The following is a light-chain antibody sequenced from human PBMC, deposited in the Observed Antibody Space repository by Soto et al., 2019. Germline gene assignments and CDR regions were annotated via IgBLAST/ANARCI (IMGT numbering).Light chain of an antibody. V-gene: IGKV1-39*01. CDR2: AAS. CDR1: QTISSY. CDR3: QQSYITPWT. Sequence: IQMTQSPTSLSASVGDRVTITCRASQTISSYLNWYQQSPGKTPKLLIYAASSLLSGVPARFRGIGSGTDFTLSISNLQLEDFATYYCQQSYITPWTFGQGTKVEI. J-gene: IGKJ1*01.